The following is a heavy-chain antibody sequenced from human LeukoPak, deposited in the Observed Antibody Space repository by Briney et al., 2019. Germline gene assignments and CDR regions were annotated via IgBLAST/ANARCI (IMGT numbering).Heavy chain of an antibody. CDR3: ARPRGIAAAGTGNWFDP. V-gene: IGHV4-4*07. CDR2: IYTSGST. Sequence: SETLSLTCTVSGGSISSYYWSWIRQPAGKGLEWIGRIYTSGSTNYNPSLKSRVTMSVDTSKNQFSLKLSSVTAADTAVYYCARPRGIAAAGTGNWFDPWGQGTLVTVSS. D-gene: IGHD6-13*01. CDR1: GGSISSYY. J-gene: IGHJ5*02.